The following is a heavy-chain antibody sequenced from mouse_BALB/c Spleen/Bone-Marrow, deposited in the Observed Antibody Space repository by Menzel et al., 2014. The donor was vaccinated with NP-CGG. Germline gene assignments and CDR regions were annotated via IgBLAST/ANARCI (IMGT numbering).Heavy chain of an antibody. CDR2: INPSNGGT. V-gene: IGHV1S81*02. J-gene: IGHJ4*01. D-gene: IGHD2-3*01. CDR3: TRYGYDPLYAMDY. CDR1: GYTFTSYY. Sequence: VKLVESGAELVKPGASVKLSCKAPGYTFTSYYMYWVKQRPGQGLEWIGGINPSNGGTNFNEKFKSKATLTVDKSSSTAYMQLSSLTSEDSAVYYCTRYGYDPLYAMDYWGQGTSVTVSS.